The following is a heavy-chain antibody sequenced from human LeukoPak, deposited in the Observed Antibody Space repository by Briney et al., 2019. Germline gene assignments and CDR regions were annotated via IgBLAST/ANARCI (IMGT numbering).Heavy chain of an antibody. V-gene: IGHV3-7*01. J-gene: IGHJ6*03. D-gene: IGHD1-7*01. CDR3: ARGVADWNYGNYYYYMDV. CDR1: GFTFSSYW. CDR2: IKQDGSEK. Sequence: GGSLRLSCAASGFTFSSYWMSWVRQAPGKGLEWVANIKQDGSEKYYVDSVKGRFTISRDNAKNSLYLQMNSLRAEDTAVYYCARGVADWNYGNYYYYMDVWGKGTTVTVSS.